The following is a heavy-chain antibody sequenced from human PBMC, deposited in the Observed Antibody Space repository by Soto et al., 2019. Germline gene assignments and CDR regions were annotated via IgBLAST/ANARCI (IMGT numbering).Heavy chain of an antibody. CDR3: ARVGRVTTIGAFDI. Sequence: GESLKISCKGSGYTFTTYWIGWVRQMPGKGLEWMGIIFPGDSDTRYSPSFQGHVTISADKSTGTAYLQWRSLAASDTGLYYCARVGRVTTIGAFDIWGQGTMVTVSS. V-gene: IGHV5-51*01. CDR2: IFPGDSDT. CDR1: GYTFTTYW. J-gene: IGHJ3*02. D-gene: IGHD4-17*01.